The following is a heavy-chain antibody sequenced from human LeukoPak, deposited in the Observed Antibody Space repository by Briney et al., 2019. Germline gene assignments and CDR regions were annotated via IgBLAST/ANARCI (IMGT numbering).Heavy chain of an antibody. CDR1: GFTFSSYW. Sequence: PGGSLRLSCAASGFTFSSYWMHWVRQAPGKGLVWVSRINSDGSSTSYAYSVKGRFTISRDNAKNTLYLQMNSLRAEDTAVYCCARDRYSSGWYHHFDYWGQGTLVTVSS. CDR2: INSDGSST. J-gene: IGHJ4*02. D-gene: IGHD6-19*01. V-gene: IGHV3-74*01. CDR3: ARDRYSSGWYHHFDY.